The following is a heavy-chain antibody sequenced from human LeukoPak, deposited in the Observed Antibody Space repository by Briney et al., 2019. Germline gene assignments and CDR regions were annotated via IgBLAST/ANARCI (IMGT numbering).Heavy chain of an antibody. CDR2: ISYDGSNK. CDR1: GFTFSSYG. CDR3: AKSANYYYGMGV. J-gene: IGHJ6*02. Sequence: GGSLRLSCAASGFTFSSYGMHWVRQAPGKGLEWVAVISYDGSNKYYADSVKGRFTISRDNSKDTLYLQMNSLRAEDTAVYYCAKSANYYYGMGVWGQGTTVTVSS. V-gene: IGHV3-30*18.